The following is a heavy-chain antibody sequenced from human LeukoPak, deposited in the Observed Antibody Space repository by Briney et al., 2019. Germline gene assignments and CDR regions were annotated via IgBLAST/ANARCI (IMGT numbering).Heavy chain of an antibody. CDR1: GFSVSGKF. D-gene: IGHD6-13*01. Sequence: GGSLRLSCAASGFSVSGKFMSWVRQAPGKGLEWVSVIYSGGSTYYADSVKGRFTISRDNSKNTLYLQMNSLRAEDTAVYYCARDPGLAAATNWFDPWGQGTLVTVSS. CDR3: ARDPGLAAATNWFDP. CDR2: IYSGGST. J-gene: IGHJ5*02. V-gene: IGHV3-53*01.